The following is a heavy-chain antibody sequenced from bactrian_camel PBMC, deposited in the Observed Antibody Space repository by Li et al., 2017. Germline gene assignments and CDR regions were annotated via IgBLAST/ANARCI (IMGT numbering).Heavy chain of an antibody. J-gene: IGHJ4*01. Sequence: VESGGGLVQPGGSLRLSCAASGFTFSIHGMSWVRQAPGKGLEWVSSINRGDDATLYAGSVKGRFTISQDNAKNTVYLQMNSLKPEDTAMYYCNKHCQPRYGSLYRDYWGQGTQVTVS. D-gene: IGHD3*01. V-gene: IGHV3S40*01. CDR1: GFTFSIHG. CDR2: INRGDDAT. CDR3: NKHCQPRYGSLYRDY.